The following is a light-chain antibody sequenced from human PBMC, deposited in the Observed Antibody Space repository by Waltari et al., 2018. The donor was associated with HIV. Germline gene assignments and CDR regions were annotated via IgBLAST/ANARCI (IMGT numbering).Light chain of an antibody. CDR3: CSYAGSKTHNVA. J-gene: IGLJ2*01. CDR1: SSDSDVSYY. Sequence: QSALTQPRSVSGSPGQSVTISCSGTSSDSDVSYYVSWYQQHPGKATQIIIYDVTKPPSGVPDRFSGSKSGNTASLTISGLQAEDEADYYCCSYAGSKTHNVAFGGGTRLTVL. CDR2: DVT. V-gene: IGLV2-11*01.